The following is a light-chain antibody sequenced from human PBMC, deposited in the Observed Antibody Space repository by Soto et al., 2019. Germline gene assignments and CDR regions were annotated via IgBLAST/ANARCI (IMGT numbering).Light chain of an antibody. CDR2: DSS. V-gene: IGKV3-11*01. CDR1: QSVGTY. Sequence: EIVLTQSLATLSLSPGERATLSCRASQSVGTYFAWYQQKPGQAPRLFIYDSSNRATGIPARFSGSGSGTDFTLTISSLEPEDFAVYYCQQRSDWSSTFGGGTKVEIK. J-gene: IGKJ4*01. CDR3: QQRSDWSST.